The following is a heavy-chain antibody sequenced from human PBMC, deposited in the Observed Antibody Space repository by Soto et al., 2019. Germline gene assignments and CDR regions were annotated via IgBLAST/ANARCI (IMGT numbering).Heavy chain of an antibody. V-gene: IGHV3-48*03. CDR1: GFTFSSYE. CDR2: ISSSGGST. D-gene: IGHD6-13*01. J-gene: IGHJ4*02. Sequence: EVQLVESGGALVQPGGSLRLSCAASGFTFSSYEMNWVRQAPGKGLEWVSYISSSGGSTYYADSVKGRFTISRDNAKNSVYLPMNSLRAEDTAVYYCARDLVAAAADYWGQGTLVNVSS. CDR3: ARDLVAAAADY.